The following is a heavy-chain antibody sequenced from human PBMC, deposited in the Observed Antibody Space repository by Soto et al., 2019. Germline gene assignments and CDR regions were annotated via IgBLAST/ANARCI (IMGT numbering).Heavy chain of an antibody. V-gene: IGHV3-7*03. CDR3: ARGSGGHNYYYGMDV. Sequence: PGGSLRLSCTASGFTFSTYWMSWVRQAPGMGLECVANIGEDGSEKYYVDSVKGRFTISRDNAKNSLYLQMNSLRADDTAVYYCARGSGGHNYYYGMDVWGQGTTVTVSS. D-gene: IGHD2-15*01. CDR2: IGEDGSEK. J-gene: IGHJ6*02. CDR1: GFTFSTYW.